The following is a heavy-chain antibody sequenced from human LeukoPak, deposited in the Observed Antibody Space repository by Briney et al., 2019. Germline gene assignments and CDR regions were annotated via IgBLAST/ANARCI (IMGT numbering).Heavy chain of an antibody. CDR2: IYHSGST. V-gene: IGHV4-4*02. D-gene: IGHD3-3*01. CDR3: ARGYYDFWSGYLPTPDY. Sequence: PSETLSLTCAVSGGSISSRNWWSWVRQPPGKGLEWIGEIYHSGSTNYNPSLKSRVTISVDTSKNQFSLKLSSVTAADTAVYYCARGYYDFWSGYLPTPDYWGQGTLVTVSS. CDR1: GGSISSRNW. J-gene: IGHJ4*02.